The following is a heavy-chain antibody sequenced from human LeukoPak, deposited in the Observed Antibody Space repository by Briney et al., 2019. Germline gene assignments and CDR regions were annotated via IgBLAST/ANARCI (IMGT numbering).Heavy chain of an antibody. D-gene: IGHD6-19*01. V-gene: IGHV1-2*02. CDR2: INPNSGGT. Sequence: ASVKVSCKASGYTFTGYYMHWVRQAPGQGLEWMGWINPNSGGTNYAQKFQGRVTMTRDTSISTAYMELSRLRSDDTAVYYCARERANSSGWDEGWFDPWGQGTLVTVSS. CDR3: ARERANSSGWDEGWFDP. CDR1: GYTFTGYY. J-gene: IGHJ5*02.